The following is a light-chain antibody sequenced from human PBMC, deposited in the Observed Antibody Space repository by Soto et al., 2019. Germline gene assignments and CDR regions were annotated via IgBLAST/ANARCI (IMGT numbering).Light chain of an antibody. V-gene: IGKV3-20*01. CDR1: QSVSSRY. CDR3: QQYDNSPTWT. CDR2: GAS. Sequence: EIVLTQSPGTLSLSPGERATLSCRASQSVSSRYLAWYQQKPGQAPRLLIYGASTRATGIPDRFSGSGSGADFTLTISRLEPEDFAVYYCQQYDNSPTWTFGQGTKGEIK. J-gene: IGKJ1*01.